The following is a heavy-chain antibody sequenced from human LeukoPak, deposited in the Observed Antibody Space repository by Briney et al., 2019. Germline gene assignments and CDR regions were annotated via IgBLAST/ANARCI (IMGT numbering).Heavy chain of an antibody. V-gene: IGHV3-23*01. CDR3: AKPITMIVVATNLDS. J-gene: IGHJ4*02. Sequence: GGSLRLSCVVSGFTFSSYEMNWVRQAPGKGLEWVSAIDSSGGSTFYADSVKGRFTISRGNSKNTLYLQMNSLRAEDTAVYYCAKPITMIVVATNLDSWGQGTLVTVSS. D-gene: IGHD3-22*01. CDR2: IDSSGGST. CDR1: GFTFSSYE.